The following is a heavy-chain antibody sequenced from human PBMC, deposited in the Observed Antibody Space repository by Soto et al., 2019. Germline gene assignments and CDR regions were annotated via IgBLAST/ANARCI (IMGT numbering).Heavy chain of an antibody. CDR3: VRGGSCRGVSCYPNLDFYGDYEGFDY. J-gene: IGHJ4*02. Sequence: GGSLRLSCVASDFAFSNYGMHWVRQAQGKGLEWVALIWYEGTNKYYGDSVKGRVTVSRDNSKKTLYLQMNSLTTDDTGVYYCVRGGSCRGVSCYPNLDFYGDYEGFDYWGQGTLVTVSS. CDR1: DFAFSNYG. CDR2: IWYEGTNK. D-gene: IGHD4-17*01. V-gene: IGHV3-33*01.